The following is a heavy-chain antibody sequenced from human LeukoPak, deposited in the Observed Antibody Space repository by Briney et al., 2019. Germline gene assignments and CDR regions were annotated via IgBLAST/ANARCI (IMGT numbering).Heavy chain of an antibody. CDR1: GYTFINNW. V-gene: IGHV1-46*01. CDR3: AREKYYDYVWGSYRYPSNAFDI. J-gene: IGHJ3*02. Sequence: GASVKVSCKASGYTFINNWMHWVRQAPGQGLEWIGLINPTGTGTLYAQKFQGRVTMTRDMSTSTDYMELSSLRSDDTAVYYCAREKYYDYVWGSYRYPSNAFDIWGQGTMVTVSS. D-gene: IGHD3-16*02. CDR2: INPTGTGT.